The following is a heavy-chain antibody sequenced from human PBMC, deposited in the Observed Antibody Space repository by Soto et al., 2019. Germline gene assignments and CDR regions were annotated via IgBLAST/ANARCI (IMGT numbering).Heavy chain of an antibody. Sequence: EVQLVESGGGLVQPGRSLRLSGAASGFTFDDYAMHWVRQAPGQGLEWVSGISWNSRSIGYAVSVQGRYTISRDNEKKSLYLQMNSLRAEDTALYYCANDIAAPVTGCDGVDIWGLGTMVTVSS. D-gene: IGHD6-13*01. CDR1: GFTFDDYA. CDR3: ANDIAAPVTGCDGVDI. V-gene: IGHV3-9*01. J-gene: IGHJ3*02. CDR2: ISWNSRSI.